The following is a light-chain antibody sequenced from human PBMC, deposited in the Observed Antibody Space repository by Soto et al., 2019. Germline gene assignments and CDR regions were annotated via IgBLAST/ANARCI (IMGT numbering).Light chain of an antibody. V-gene: IGKV1-5*01. CDR1: QSVSGW. CDR3: QQRGSWPAT. Sequence: DIQMTQSPSTLSASVGDTVTVTCRASQSVSGWLAWYQQKPGEAPKLLIYDASYRASGIPGRFSGSGSGTDFTLTISSLEPEDSAVYYCQQRGSWPATFGPGTKVEIK. CDR2: DAS. J-gene: IGKJ3*01.